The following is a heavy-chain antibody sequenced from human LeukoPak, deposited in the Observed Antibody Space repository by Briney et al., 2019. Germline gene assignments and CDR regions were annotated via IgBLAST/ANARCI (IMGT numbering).Heavy chain of an antibody. CDR1: GFTFSSYG. D-gene: IGHD5-24*01. Sequence: PGGSLRLSCAVSGFTFSSYGMGWVRQAPGKGLEWVGGITDNGGERNYADSVKGRFTISRDNSKSTLDLQMNSLKAEDTALYYCAKDGSWGWAQYDHWGQGILVTVSS. CDR3: AKDGSWGWAQYDH. V-gene: IGHV3-23*01. CDR2: ITDNGGER. J-gene: IGHJ4*02.